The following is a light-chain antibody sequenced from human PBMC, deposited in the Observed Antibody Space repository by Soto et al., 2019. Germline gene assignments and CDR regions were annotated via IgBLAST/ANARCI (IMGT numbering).Light chain of an antibody. CDR1: QSVGSS. V-gene: IGKV3-11*01. CDR2: DAS. Sequence: VLTQSPATLSLFPGERATLSCRASQSVGSSLAWYQHKPGQAPRLLLYDASNRAAGIPARFSGSGSGTDFTLTISSLEPEDFVVYYCQQRSNWITFGQGTRLEIE. J-gene: IGKJ5*01. CDR3: QQRSNWIT.